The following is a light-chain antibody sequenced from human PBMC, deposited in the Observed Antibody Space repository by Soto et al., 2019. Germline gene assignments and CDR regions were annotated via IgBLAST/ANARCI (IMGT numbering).Light chain of an antibody. CDR3: QQYDSWPPLFT. V-gene: IGKV3-15*01. Sequence: EIIMTQSPATLSVSPGERATLSCRASQSVSSNLAGYRQRPCQAPRLLIYGTSTRATGIPDRFSGSGSGPECSLTSSSLQSENFAVYYCQQYDSWPPLFTFGPGTQVDLK. CDR1: QSVSSN. CDR2: GTS. J-gene: IGKJ3*01.